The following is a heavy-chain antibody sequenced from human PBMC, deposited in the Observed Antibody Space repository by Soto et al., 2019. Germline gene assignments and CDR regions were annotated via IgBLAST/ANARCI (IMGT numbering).Heavy chain of an antibody. CDR3: AREELLLLATDY. CDR2: INAGNGNT. Sequence: ASVKVSCKASGYTFTSYAMHWVRQAPGQRLEWMGWINAGNGNTKYSQKFQGRVTITRDTSASTAYMELSSLRSEDTAVYYCAREELLLLATDYWGQGTLVTVSS. D-gene: IGHD2-15*01. V-gene: IGHV1-3*01. J-gene: IGHJ4*02. CDR1: GYTFTSYA.